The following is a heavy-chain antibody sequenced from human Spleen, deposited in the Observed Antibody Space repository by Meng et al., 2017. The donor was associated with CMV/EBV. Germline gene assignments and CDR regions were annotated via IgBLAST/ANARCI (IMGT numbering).Heavy chain of an antibody. J-gene: IGHJ4*02. Sequence: VSGSCGTSGSYCWTWIRQPPGKGLEWIGYIYYSGSTNYNPSLKSRVTMSVDTSRNRFSLKLSSVTAADTAVYYCARGRSGSYSFDYWGQGTLVTVSS. D-gene: IGHD1-26*01. CDR3: ARGRSGSYSFDY. CDR2: IYYSGST. V-gene: IGHV4-61*01. CDR1: GSCGTSGSYC.